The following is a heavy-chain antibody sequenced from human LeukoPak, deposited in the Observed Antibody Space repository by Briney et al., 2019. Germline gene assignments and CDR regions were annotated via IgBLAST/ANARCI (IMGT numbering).Heavy chain of an antibody. D-gene: IGHD3-10*01. CDR1: GFTFNMFW. CDR2: ISSSSSYI. Sequence: GGSLRLSCKASGFTFNMFWMAWVRQAPGKGLEWVSSISSSSSYIYYADSVKGRFTISRDNAKNSLYLQMNSLRAEDTAVYYCARDLGTPGYWGQGTLVTVSS. V-gene: IGHV3-21*01. J-gene: IGHJ4*02. CDR3: ARDLGTPGY.